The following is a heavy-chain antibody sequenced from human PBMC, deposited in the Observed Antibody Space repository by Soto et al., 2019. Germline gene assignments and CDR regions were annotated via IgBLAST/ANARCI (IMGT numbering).Heavy chain of an antibody. CDR3: ARVPVGGYSGYDYVRAFDI. J-gene: IGHJ3*02. CDR1: GYTFTDYA. D-gene: IGHD5-12*01. CDR2: ISAYNGNT. Sequence: QVQLVQSGAEVKKPGASVTVSCVASGYTFTDYAMHWVRQAPGQRPEWMGWISAYNGNTNYAQKLQGRVTMTTDTSTSTAYMELRSLRSDDTAVYYCARVPVGGYSGYDYVRAFDIWGQGTMVTVSS. V-gene: IGHV1-3*01.